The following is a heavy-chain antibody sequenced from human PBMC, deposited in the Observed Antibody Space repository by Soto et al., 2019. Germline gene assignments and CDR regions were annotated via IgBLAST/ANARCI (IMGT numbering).Heavy chain of an antibody. CDR3: ARLQIYDSRAAPTPIFHP. CDR2: MYYNGNT. V-gene: IGHV4-39*01. Sequence: QLQEPGPGLVKPSETLSLTCTVSGGSFTSTNYFWGWIPQPPGKGLEWIGYMYYNGNTFYSPSLKSRVTMSVDTSKRQFSLDLSSVTAADTAMYYCARLQIYDSRAAPTPIFHPWGLGAMVTVSS. D-gene: IGHD3-22*01. J-gene: IGHJ1*01. CDR1: GGSFTSTNYF.